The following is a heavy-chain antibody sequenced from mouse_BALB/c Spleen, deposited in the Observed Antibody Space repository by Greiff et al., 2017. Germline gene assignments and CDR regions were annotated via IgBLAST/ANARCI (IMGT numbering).Heavy chain of an antibody. V-gene: IGHV3-2*02. CDR2: ISYSGST. J-gene: IGHJ1*01. Sequence: DVKLQESGPGLVKPSQSLSLTCTVTGYSITSDYAWNWIRQFPGNKLEWMGYISYSGSTSYNPSLKSRISITRDTSKNQFFLQLNSVTTEDTATYYCARNYDYGYFDVWGAGTTVTVSS. CDR3: ARNYDYGYFDV. D-gene: IGHD2-4*01. CDR1: GYSITSDYA.